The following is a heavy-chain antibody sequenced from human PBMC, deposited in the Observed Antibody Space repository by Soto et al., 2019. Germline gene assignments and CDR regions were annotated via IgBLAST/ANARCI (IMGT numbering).Heavy chain of an antibody. J-gene: IGHJ6*02. CDR2: IYYSGST. Sequence: SETLSLTCTVSGGSISSSSYYWGWIRQPPGKGLEWIGSIYYSGSTYYNPSLKSRVTISVDTSKNQFSLKLSSVTAADTAVYYCARLKSDSSSWNLYYYYGMDVWGQGTTVT. V-gene: IGHV4-39*01. D-gene: IGHD6-13*01. CDR1: GGSISSSSYY. CDR3: ARLKSDSSSWNLYYYYGMDV.